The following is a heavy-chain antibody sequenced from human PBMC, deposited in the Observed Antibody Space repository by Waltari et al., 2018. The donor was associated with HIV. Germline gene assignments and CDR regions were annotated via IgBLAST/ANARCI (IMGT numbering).Heavy chain of an antibody. D-gene: IGHD2-8*01. Sequence: QVQLVQSGPEMKKPGASVKISCRASGFTFTNSVFSWVRQAPGQGLAWLGWISAYDGNKEFARRFKDRVILTTDTSTTTAYLEVRSLRSDDTAMYYCVRGGGTWLYDMYYYQGMDVWGQGTTVTVSS. CDR1: GFTFTNSV. J-gene: IGHJ6*02. CDR2: ISAYDGNK. CDR3: VRGGGTWLYDMYYYQGMDV. V-gene: IGHV1-18*04.